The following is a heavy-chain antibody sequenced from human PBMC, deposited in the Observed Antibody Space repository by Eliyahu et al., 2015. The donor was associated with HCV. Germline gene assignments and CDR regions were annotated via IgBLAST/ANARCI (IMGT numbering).Heavy chain of an antibody. Sequence: QVRLVASGGGVVQPGGSLXLSCAAXGFXFRNYGIHWVRQAPGKGLEWVTFIKYDAGNKYFKKVVKGRFSISRDNSQNTVYLQMNSLRPEDTAVYYCARDRVWFGDLIDSMDVWGQGTTV. J-gene: IGHJ6*02. CDR3: ARDRVWFGDLIDSMDV. CDR2: IKYDAGNK. V-gene: IGHV3-30*02. D-gene: IGHD3-10*01. CDR1: GFXFRNYG.